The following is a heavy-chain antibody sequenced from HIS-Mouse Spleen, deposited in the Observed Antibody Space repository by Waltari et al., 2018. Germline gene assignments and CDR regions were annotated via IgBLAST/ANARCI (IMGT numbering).Heavy chain of an antibody. CDR2: IYYSGST. Sequence: QLQLQESGPGLVKPSETRSLTCPVPGRSIRSSSYYWGWIRQPPGKGLEWIGSIYYSGSTYYNPSLKSRVTISVDTSKNQFSLKLSSVTAADTAVYYCAREIPYSSSWYDWYFDLWGRGTLVTVSS. D-gene: IGHD6-13*01. J-gene: IGHJ2*01. V-gene: IGHV4-39*07. CDR3: AREIPYSSSWYDWYFDL. CDR1: GRSIRSSSYY.